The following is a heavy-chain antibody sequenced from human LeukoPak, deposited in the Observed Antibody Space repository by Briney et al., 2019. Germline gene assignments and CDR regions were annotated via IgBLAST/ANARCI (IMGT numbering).Heavy chain of an antibody. J-gene: IGHJ3*02. CDR1: GGSISSYY. CDR2: IYYSGST. D-gene: IGHD2-2*01. Sequence: KASETLSLTCTVSGGSISSYYWSWIRQPPGKGLEWIGYIYYSGSTNYNPSLKSRVIISVDTSKTQFSLKLSSVTAADTAVYYCARAVPAAMNDAFDIWGQGTMVTVSS. V-gene: IGHV4-59*12. CDR3: ARAVPAAMNDAFDI.